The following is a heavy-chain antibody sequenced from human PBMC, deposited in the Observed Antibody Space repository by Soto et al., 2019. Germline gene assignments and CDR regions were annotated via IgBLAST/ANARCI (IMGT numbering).Heavy chain of an antibody. D-gene: IGHD2-2*01. CDR2: ISLYSDGT. CDR1: GYSFTDYH. V-gene: IGHV1-18*04. J-gene: IGHJ5*02. Sequence: ASVKVSCKASGYSFTDYHIHWVRQAPGRPLEWLGWISLYSDGTNYAQKFQGRVSMTTDTSTTTAYMELRSLRSDDTAVYYCARVVPGAEAWFGPWGQGTLVTVSS. CDR3: ARVVPGAEAWFGP.